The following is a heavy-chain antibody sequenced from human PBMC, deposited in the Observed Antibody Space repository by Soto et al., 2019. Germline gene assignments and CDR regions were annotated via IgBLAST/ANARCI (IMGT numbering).Heavy chain of an antibody. CDR1: GGSFSGYY. CDR3: ARAMGGCFDP. Sequence: SETLSLTCAVYGGSFSGYYWSWIRQPPGKGLEWIGEINHSGSTNYNPSLKIRVTISVDTSKNQFSLKLSSVTAADTAVYYCARAMGGCFDPWGQGTLVTVSS. CDR2: INHSGST. D-gene: IGHD5-18*01. J-gene: IGHJ5*02. V-gene: IGHV4-34*01.